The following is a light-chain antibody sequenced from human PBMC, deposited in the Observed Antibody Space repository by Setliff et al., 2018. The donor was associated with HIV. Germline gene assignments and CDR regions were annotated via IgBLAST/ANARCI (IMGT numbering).Light chain of an antibody. V-gene: IGLV2-14*03. CDR3: ASHRDTNTLEV. CDR1: NSDIGSHDY. CDR2: SVT. J-gene: IGLJ1*01. Sequence: QSALAQPASVSGSPGQLITISCSGTNSDIGSHDYVSWYQQHPGKAPTRIIFSVTYRPSGVSDRFSGSKSGNTASLTISGLQPEDEADYYCASHRDTNTLEVVGTGTKVTVL.